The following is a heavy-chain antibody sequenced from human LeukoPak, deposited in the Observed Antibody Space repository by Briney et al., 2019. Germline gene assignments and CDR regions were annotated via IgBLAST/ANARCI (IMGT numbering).Heavy chain of an antibody. Sequence: PSETLSLTCIVSGGSISSYYWSWIRQPPGKGLEWIGYIYYSGSTNYNPSLKSRVTISVDTSKNQFSLKLSSVTAADTAVYFCARAGYGDLIPHYWGQGTLVTVSS. CDR2: IYYSGST. CDR1: GGSISSYY. V-gene: IGHV4-59*08. CDR3: ARAGYGDLIPHY. D-gene: IGHD4-17*01. J-gene: IGHJ4*02.